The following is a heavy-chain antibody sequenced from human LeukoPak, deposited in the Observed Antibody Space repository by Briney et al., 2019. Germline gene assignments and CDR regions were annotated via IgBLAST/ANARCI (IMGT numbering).Heavy chain of an antibody. CDR2: IRSSGSTI. CDR1: GFTFSSYE. V-gene: IGHV3-48*03. D-gene: IGHD2-2*01. J-gene: IGHJ6*04. Sequence: GGSLRLSCAASGFTFSSYEMNWVRQAPGKGLEWVSYIRSSGSTIYYADSVKGRFTISRDNAKNSLYLQMNSLRAEDTAVYYCASVPAAATDVWGKGTTVTVSS. CDR3: ASVPAAATDV.